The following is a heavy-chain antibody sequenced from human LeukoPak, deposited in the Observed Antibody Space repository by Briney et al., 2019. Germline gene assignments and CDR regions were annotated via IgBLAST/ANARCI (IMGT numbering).Heavy chain of an antibody. D-gene: IGHD1-26*01. Sequence: GGSLRLSCAASGFTFSSYAMHWVRQAPGKGLEWVAVISYDGSNKYYAESVKGRFTISRDNAKNSLYLQMNSLRAEDTAVYYCARDESGSYSYYYGMDVWGQGTTVTVSS. CDR2: ISYDGSNK. CDR3: ARDESGSYSYYYGMDV. J-gene: IGHJ6*02. CDR1: GFTFSSYA. V-gene: IGHV3-30-3*01.